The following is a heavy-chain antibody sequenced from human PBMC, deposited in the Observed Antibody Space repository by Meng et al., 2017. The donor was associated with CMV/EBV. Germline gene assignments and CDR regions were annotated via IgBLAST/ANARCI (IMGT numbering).Heavy chain of an antibody. CDR1: GFTFSSYW. J-gene: IGHJ6*02. Sequence: GESLKISCAASGFTFSSYWMSWVRQAPGKGLEWVANIKQDGSEKYYVDSVKGRFTISRDNAKNSLYLQMNSLRAEDTAVYYCAREEDYYGVDVWGQGTTVTVSS. CDR2: IKQDGSEK. V-gene: IGHV3-7*01. CDR3: AREEDYYGVDV.